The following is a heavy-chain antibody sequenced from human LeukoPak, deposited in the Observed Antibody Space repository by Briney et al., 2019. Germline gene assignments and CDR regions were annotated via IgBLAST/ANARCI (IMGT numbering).Heavy chain of an antibody. D-gene: IGHD5-18*01. CDR2: INHSGST. CDR3: ARCGYSYGYDY. Sequence: PSETLSLTCAVYGGSFNGYYWSWIRQPPGKGLEWIGEINHSGSTNYNPSLKSRVTISVDTSKNQFSLKLSSVTAADTAVYYCARCGYSYGYDYWGQGTLVTVSS. CDR1: GGSFNGYY. V-gene: IGHV4-34*01. J-gene: IGHJ4*02.